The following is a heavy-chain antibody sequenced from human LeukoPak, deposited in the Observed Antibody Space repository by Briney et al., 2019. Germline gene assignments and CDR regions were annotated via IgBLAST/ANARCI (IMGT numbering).Heavy chain of an antibody. Sequence: PSETLSLTCAVYGGSFSGYYWSWIRQPPGKGLEWIGEINHSGSTNYNPSLKSRVTISVDTSKNQFSLKLGSVTAADTAVYYCARGPREYYDFWSGYYTSFDYWGQGTLVTVSS. D-gene: IGHD3-3*01. CDR1: GGSFSGYY. CDR3: ARGPREYYDFWSGYYTSFDY. J-gene: IGHJ4*02. CDR2: INHSGST. V-gene: IGHV4-34*01.